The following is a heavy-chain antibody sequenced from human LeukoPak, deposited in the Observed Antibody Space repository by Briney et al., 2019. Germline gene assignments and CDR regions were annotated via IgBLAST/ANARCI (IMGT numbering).Heavy chain of an antibody. Sequence: GGSLRLSCAASGFTFSSYSMNWVRQAPGKGLEWVSSISSSSSYIYYADSVKGRFTISRDNAKNSLYLQMNSLRAEDTAVYYCASEAIRPGYFDYWGQGTLVTVSS. CDR1: GFTFSSYS. D-gene: IGHD1-14*01. J-gene: IGHJ4*02. CDR2: ISSSSSYI. CDR3: ASEAIRPGYFDY. V-gene: IGHV3-21*01.